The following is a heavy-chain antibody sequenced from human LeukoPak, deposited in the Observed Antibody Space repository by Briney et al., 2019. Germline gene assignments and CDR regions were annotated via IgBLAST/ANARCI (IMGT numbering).Heavy chain of an antibody. J-gene: IGHJ4*02. Sequence: PGGSLRLSCAASGFTFSSYAMHWVRQAPGKGLEWVAVISYDGSNKYYADSEKGRFTISRDNSKNTLYLQMNSLRAEDTAVYYCARGVRGVMAYWGQGTLVTVSS. V-gene: IGHV3-30-3*01. D-gene: IGHD3-10*01. CDR2: ISYDGSNK. CDR1: GFTFSSYA. CDR3: ARGVRGVMAY.